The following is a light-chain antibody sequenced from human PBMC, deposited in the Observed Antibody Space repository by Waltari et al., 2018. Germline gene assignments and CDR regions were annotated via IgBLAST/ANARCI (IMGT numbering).Light chain of an antibody. CDR1: RSDVGGYNY. CDR3: SSYTSTSSRV. CDR2: DVS. V-gene: IGLV2-14*03. J-gene: IGLJ1*01. Sequence: QSALTQPASVSGSPGQSITISCTGTRSDVGGYNYVPWYQHHPGKAPKLMIYDVSNRPSGFSNRFSGSKSGNTASLTISGLQAEDEADYYCSSYTSTSSRVFGTGTKVTVL.